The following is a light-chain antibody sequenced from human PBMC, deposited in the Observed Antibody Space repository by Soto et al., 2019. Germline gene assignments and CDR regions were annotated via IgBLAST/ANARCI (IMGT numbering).Light chain of an antibody. Sequence: QSVLTQPASVSGSPGQSITISCTGTSSDVADYNYVSWYQQHPGKAPKLMIYEVSNRPSGVSNRFSGSKSGNTASLTISGLQDEAEADYYCSSYTSSSPLVVFGGGTKLTVL. CDR1: SSDVADYNY. CDR2: EVS. V-gene: IGLV2-14*01. CDR3: SSYTSSSPLVV. J-gene: IGLJ2*01.